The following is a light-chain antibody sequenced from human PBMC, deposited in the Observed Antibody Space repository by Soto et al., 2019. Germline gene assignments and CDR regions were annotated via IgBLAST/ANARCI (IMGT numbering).Light chain of an antibody. Sequence: QSFLTHPASLSGSPGQSITISCTGTSSDVGGYNYVSWYQQHPGKAPKLMIYEVTNRPSGVSNRFSGSKSGNTASLTISGLQAEDEADYYCSSYTSRSTLVFGTGTKVTVL. J-gene: IGLJ1*01. V-gene: IGLV2-14*01. CDR2: EVT. CDR3: SSYTSRSTLV. CDR1: SSDVGGYNY.